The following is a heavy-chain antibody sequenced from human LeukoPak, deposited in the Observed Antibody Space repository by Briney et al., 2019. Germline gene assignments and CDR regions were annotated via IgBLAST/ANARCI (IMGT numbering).Heavy chain of an antibody. CDR2: INTYKGDT. CDR1: GYTLTNYN. D-gene: IGHD3-10*01. J-gene: IGHJ4*02. Sequence: ASVKVSCKASGYTLTNYNISWVRQAPGQGLEWMGWINTYKGDTLYAQKLQGRVTMTADTSTNTAYMELRSLRFDDTALYYCARDGLSYYGSGSYCDYWGQGTLVTVSS. V-gene: IGHV1-18*01. CDR3: ARDGLSYYGSGSYCDY.